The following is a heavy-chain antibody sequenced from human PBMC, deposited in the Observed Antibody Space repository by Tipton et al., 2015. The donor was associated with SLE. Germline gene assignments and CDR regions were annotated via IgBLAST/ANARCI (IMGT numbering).Heavy chain of an antibody. CDR2: IYYSGST. J-gene: IGHJ3*02. V-gene: IGHV4-39*01. CDR3: ARPAVYGDSRGGFDI. D-gene: IGHD4-17*01. CDR1: GGSISSSSYY. Sequence: TLSLTCTVSGGSISSSSYYWGWIRQPPGKGLVWIGGIYYSGSTYYNPSLKSRVTISVDTSKNQFSLRLTSVTAADTAVYYCARPAVYGDSRGGFDIWGQGTMVTVSS.